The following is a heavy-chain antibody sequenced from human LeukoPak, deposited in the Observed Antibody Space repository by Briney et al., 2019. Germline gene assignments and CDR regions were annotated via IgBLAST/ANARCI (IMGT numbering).Heavy chain of an antibody. CDR2: SSGYNGNT. D-gene: IGHD3-3*01. J-gene: IGHJ4*02. CDR3: ARSPLRFLPQNHDY. CDR1: GYTFTSYG. Sequence: VASVKVSCKASGYTFTSYGISWVRQAPGQGLEWMGWSSGYNGNTNYAQKLQGRVTMTTDTSTSTAYMELRSLRSDDTAVYYCARSPLRFLPQNHDYWGQGTLVTVSS. V-gene: IGHV1-18*01.